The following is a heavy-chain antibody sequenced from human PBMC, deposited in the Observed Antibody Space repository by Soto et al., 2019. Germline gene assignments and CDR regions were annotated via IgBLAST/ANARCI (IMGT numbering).Heavy chain of an antibody. CDR1: GFTFSSYA. Sequence: GGSLRLSCAASGFTFSSYAMSWVRQAPGKGLEWVSAISGSGGSTYYADSVKGRFTISRDNSKNTLYLQMNSLRAEDTAVYYCAKDPDYGDYVGFGWFDPWGQGTLVTVSS. CDR2: ISGSGGST. J-gene: IGHJ5*02. CDR3: AKDPDYGDYVGFGWFDP. D-gene: IGHD4-17*01. V-gene: IGHV3-23*01.